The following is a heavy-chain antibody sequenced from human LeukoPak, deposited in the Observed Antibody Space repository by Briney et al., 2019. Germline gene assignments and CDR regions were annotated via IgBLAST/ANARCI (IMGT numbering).Heavy chain of an antibody. CDR1: GFTFSSYA. J-gene: IGHJ4*02. D-gene: IGHD3-22*01. CDR2: ISGSGGST. V-gene: IGHV3-23*01. Sequence: GGSLRLSCAASGFTFSSYAMSGVRQAPGKGLEWVSAISGSGGSTYYADSVKGRFTISRDNSKNTLYLQMNSLRAEDTAVYYCAKDHAYDSSGYYYDYWGQGTLVTVSS. CDR3: AKDHAYDSSGYYYDY.